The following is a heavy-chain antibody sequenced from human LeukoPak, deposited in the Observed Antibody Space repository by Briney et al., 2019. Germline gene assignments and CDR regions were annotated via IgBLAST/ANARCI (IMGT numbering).Heavy chain of an antibody. J-gene: IGHJ6*03. CDR1: GYTFTSYY. CDR3: AREGNSSGWYRSFHYCYYMDV. CDR2: INPSGGST. D-gene: IGHD6-19*01. V-gene: IGHV1-46*01. Sequence: ASVKVSCKASGYTFTSYYMHWVRQAPGQGLEWMGVINPSGGSTSYAQKFQGRVTMTRDMSTSTVYMELSSLRSDDTAVYYCAREGNSSGWYRSFHYCYYMDVWGKGTTVTVSS.